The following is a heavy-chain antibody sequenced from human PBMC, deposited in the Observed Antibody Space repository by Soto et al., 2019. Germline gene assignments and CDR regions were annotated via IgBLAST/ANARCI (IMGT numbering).Heavy chain of an antibody. D-gene: IGHD1-7*01. CDR3: ARDLGYNWNSRGPFNWFDP. CDR1: GFTFSDYY. V-gene: IGHV3-11*06. J-gene: IGHJ5*02. Sequence: GGSLRLSCAASGFTFSDYYMSWIRQAPGKGLEWVSYISSSSSYTNYADSVKGRFTISRDNAKNSLYLQMNSLRAEDTAVYYCARDLGYNWNSRGPFNWFDPWGQGTLVTVSS. CDR2: ISSSSSYT.